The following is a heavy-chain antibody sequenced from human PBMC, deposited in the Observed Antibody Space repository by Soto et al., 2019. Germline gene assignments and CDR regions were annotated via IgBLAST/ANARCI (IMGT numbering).Heavy chain of an antibody. D-gene: IGHD3-3*01. V-gene: IGHV1-18*04. CDR2: ISAYNGNT. CDR1: GYTFTSYG. J-gene: IGHJ4*02. CDR3: ARYDFWSGYYKSFDY. Sequence: ASVKVSCKASGYTFTSYGISWVRQAPGQGPEWMGWISAYNGNTNYAQKLQGRVTMTTDTSTSTAYMELRSLRSDDTAVYYCARYDFWSGYYKSFDYWGQGTLVTVSS.